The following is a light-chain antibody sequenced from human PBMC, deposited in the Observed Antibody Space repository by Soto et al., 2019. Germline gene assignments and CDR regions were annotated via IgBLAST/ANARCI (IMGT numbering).Light chain of an antibody. J-gene: IGLJ2*01. V-gene: IGLV1-40*01. CDR1: SSNIGAGYD. CDR3: QSYDSSLSGNVV. CDR2: GNS. Sequence: QSVLTQPPSVSGAPGQRVTISCTGSSSNIGAGYDVHWYQQLPGTAPILLIYGNSNRPSGVPDRFSGSKSGTSASLAITGLQAEDEADYYCQSYDSSLSGNVVFGGGTKVTVL.